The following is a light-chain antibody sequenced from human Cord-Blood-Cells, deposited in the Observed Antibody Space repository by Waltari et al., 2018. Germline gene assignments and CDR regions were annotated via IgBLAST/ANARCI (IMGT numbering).Light chain of an antibody. CDR3: QQYYSTPIT. V-gene: IGKV4-1*01. Sequence: DIVMTQSPDSLAVSLGERATINRKSSQSVLYSSNNKNYLAWYQKKPGQPPKLLIYWASTRESGVPDRFSGSGSGTDFTLTISSLQAEDVAVYYCQQYYSTPITFGGGTKVEIK. CDR2: WAS. J-gene: IGKJ4*01. CDR1: QSVLYSSNNKNY.